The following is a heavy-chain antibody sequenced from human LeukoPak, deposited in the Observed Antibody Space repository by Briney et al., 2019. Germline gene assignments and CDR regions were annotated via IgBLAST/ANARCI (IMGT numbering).Heavy chain of an antibody. CDR1: GYSISSGYY. D-gene: IGHD3-22*01. CDR3: ARAALLKDDSSGNFDY. Sequence: PSETLSLTCTVSGYSISSGYYWGWIRQPPGKGLEWIGSIYHSGSTYYNPSLKSRVTISVDTSKNQFSLKLSSVTAADTAVYYCARAALLKDDSSGNFDYWGQGTLVTVSS. V-gene: IGHV4-38-2*02. J-gene: IGHJ4*02. CDR2: IYHSGST.